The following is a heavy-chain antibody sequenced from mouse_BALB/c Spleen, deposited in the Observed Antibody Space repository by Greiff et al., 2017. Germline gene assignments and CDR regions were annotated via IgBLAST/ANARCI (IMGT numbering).Heavy chain of an antibody. D-gene: IGHD2-14*01. CDR3: VRHQVRRRGAMDY. CDR1: GFTFNTYA. J-gene: IGHJ4*01. V-gene: IGHV10-1*02. CDR2: IRSKSNNYAT. Sequence: EVQRVESGGGLVQPKGSLKLSCAASGFTFNTYAMNWVRQAPGKGLEWVARIRSKSNNYATYYADSVKDRFTISRDDSQSMLYLQMNNLKTEDTAMYDCVRHQVRRRGAMDYWGQGTSVTVSS.